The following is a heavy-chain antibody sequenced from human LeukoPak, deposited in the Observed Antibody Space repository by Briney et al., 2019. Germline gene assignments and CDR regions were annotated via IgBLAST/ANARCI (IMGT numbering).Heavy chain of an antibody. J-gene: IGHJ6*04. CDR2: IIPIFGTA. D-gene: IGHD3-10*01. CDR1: GGTFSSHA. V-gene: IGHV1-69*01. Sequence: RASVKVSCKASGGTFSSHAISWVRQAPGQGLEWMGGIIPIFGTANYAQKFQGRVTIIADESTSTAYMELSSLRSEDTAVYYCARGGLWFGEFYYYYGMDVWGKGTTVTVSS. CDR3: ARGGLWFGEFYYYYGMDV.